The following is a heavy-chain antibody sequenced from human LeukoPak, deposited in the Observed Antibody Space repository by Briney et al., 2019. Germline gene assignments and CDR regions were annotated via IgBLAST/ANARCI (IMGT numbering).Heavy chain of an antibody. J-gene: IGHJ4*02. CDR3: AKDSYSSSRRYFDY. CDR1: GFTFAGYA. CDR2: LSGSGGST. D-gene: IGHD6-13*01. Sequence: GGSLRLSCAASGFTFAGYAMSWVRQAPGKGLEWVSTLSGSGGSTYYADSVKGRFTISRDNSKNTLYVQMNSLRAEDTAVYYCAKDSYSSSRRYFDYWGQGTLVTVSS. V-gene: IGHV3-23*01.